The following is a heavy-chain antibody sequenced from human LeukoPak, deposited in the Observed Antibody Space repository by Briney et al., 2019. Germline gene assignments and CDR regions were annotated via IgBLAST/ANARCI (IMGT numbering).Heavy chain of an antibody. V-gene: IGHV4-31*03. CDR3: ARESRIAVAVSVLRWFDP. J-gene: IGHJ5*02. Sequence: SETLSLTCTVSGGSISSGGYYWSWIRQHPGKGLEWIGYIYYSGSTYYNPSLKSRVTISVDTSKNQFSLKLSSVTAADTAVYYCARESRIAVAVSVLRWFDPWGQGILVTVSS. D-gene: IGHD6-19*01. CDR1: GGSISSGGYY. CDR2: IYYSGST.